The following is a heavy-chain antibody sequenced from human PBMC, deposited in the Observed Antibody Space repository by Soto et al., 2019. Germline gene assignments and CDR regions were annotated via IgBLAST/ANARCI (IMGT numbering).Heavy chain of an antibody. CDR3: AREGINNYNEYYFDS. CDR1: GFTFITYS. D-gene: IGHD4-4*01. J-gene: IGHJ4*02. V-gene: IGHV3-21*01. CDR2: ISGSGNYT. Sequence: PGGSLRLSCAASGFTFITYSMNWGRQAPGKGLEWVSSISGSGNYTHYADFPRGRFTISRDNAKTSLYLQMNSLRAEDTAVYYCAREGINNYNEYYFDSWGQGTVVTVSS.